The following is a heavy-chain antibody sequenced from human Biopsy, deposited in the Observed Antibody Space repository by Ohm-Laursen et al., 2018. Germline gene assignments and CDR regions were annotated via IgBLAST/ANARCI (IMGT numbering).Heavy chain of an antibody. CDR2: INPGGNST. V-gene: IGHV1-46*01. CDR3: ALASFDY. Sequence: SVKVSCKASSYTFTDYNIHWVRQAPGQGLEWMGIINPGGNSTAYTQNFQGRVTMTWDTSTTTVYMELSSLRSEDTAVYYCALASFDYWGQGTLVTVPS. J-gene: IGHJ4*02. CDR1: SYTFTDYN.